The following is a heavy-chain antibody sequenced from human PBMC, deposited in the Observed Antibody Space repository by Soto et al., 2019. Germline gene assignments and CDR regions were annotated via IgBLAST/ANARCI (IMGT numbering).Heavy chain of an antibody. Sequence: SETLSLTCTVSGGSISSSSYYWGWIRQPPGKGLEWIGSIYYSGSTYYNPSLTSRVTISVDKSKNQFSMKLSSVTAADTAVYYCARHPIDSVLRFSRQAHFSWPEYWRRGTLVTASA. J-gene: IGHJ4*02. CDR3: ARHPIDSVLRFSRQAHFSWPEY. CDR1: GGSISSSSYY. V-gene: IGHV4-39*01. D-gene: IGHD3-3*01. CDR2: IYYSGST.